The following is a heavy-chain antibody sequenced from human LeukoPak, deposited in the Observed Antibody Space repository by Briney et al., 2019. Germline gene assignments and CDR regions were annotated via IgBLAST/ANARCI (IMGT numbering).Heavy chain of an antibody. Sequence: SETLSLTCTVSGGSISSYYWSWLRQPPGKGLEWVGYIYYSGRTNYNPSLKSRVTISVDTSKNQFSLKLSSVTAADTAVYYCARVDTAMGYYYYYYMDVWGKGTTVTVSS. D-gene: IGHD5-18*01. CDR1: GGSISSYY. CDR3: ARVDTAMGYYYYYYMDV. J-gene: IGHJ6*03. CDR2: IYYSGRT. V-gene: IGHV4-59*01.